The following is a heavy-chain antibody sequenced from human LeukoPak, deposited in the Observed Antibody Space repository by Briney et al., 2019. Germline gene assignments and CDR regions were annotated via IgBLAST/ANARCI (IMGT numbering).Heavy chain of an antibody. V-gene: IGHV1-58*01. J-gene: IGHJ6*02. CDR3: AALQMQYYYYGMDV. CDR1: GFTFTSSA. CDR2: IVVGGGNT. Sequence: SVKVSCKASGFTFTSSAVQWVRQARGQRLEWIGWIVVGGGNTNYAQKFQERVTITRDMSTSTAYMELSSLRSEDTAVYYCAALQMQYYYYGMDVWGQGTTVTVSS.